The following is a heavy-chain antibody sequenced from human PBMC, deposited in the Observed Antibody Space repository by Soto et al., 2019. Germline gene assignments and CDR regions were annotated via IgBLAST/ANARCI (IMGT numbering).Heavy chain of an antibody. J-gene: IGHJ4*02. D-gene: IGHD2-2*01. CDR3: ARVVARVLDY. CDR2: IYYSGST. CDR1: GGSISSYY. V-gene: IGHV4-59*01. Sequence: PSETLSLTCTVSGGSISSYYWSLIRQPPGKGLEWIGYIYYSGSTNYNPSLKSRVTISVDTSKNQFSLKLSSVTAADTAVYYCARVVARVLDYWGQGTLVTVSS.